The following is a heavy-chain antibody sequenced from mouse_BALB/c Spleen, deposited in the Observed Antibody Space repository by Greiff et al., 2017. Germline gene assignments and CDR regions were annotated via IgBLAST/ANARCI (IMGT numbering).Heavy chain of an antibody. Sequence: EVQLQQSGPELVKPGASVKMSCKASGYTFTSYVMHWVKQKPGQGLEWIGYINPYNDGTKYNEKFKGKATLTSDKSSSTAYMELSSLTSEDSAVYYCARSTMITTNPAAYWGQGTLVTVSA. J-gene: IGHJ3*01. V-gene: IGHV1-14*01. CDR1: GYTFTSYV. D-gene: IGHD2-4*01. CDR3: ARSTMITTNPAAY. CDR2: INPYNDGT.